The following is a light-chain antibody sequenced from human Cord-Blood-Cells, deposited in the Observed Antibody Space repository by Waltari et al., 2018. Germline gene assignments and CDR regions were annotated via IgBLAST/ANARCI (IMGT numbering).Light chain of an antibody. CDR3: QQRSNWPPLT. Sequence: EIVLTQSPATLSLSPGERATLSCRASQSVSSHLACYQQKHGQAPRLLIYDASNRATGILARFSGSGSGTDFTLTISSLEPEDFAVYYCQQRSNWPPLTFGGGTKVEIK. J-gene: IGKJ4*01. CDR2: DAS. CDR1: QSVSSH. V-gene: IGKV3-11*01.